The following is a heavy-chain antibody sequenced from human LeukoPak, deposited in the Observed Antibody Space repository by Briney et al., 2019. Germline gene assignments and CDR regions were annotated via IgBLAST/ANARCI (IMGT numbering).Heavy chain of an antibody. V-gene: IGHV3-66*01. D-gene: IGHD2-15*01. CDR3: ARDRGVRAVVAATLLYYYGMDV. CDR1: GFTVSSNY. CDR2: IYSGGST. J-gene: IGHJ6*02. Sequence: GGSLRLSCAASGFTVSSNYMSWVRQAPGKGLEWVSVIYSGGSTYYADSVKGRFTISRDNSKNTLYLQMNSLRAEDTAVYYCARDRGVRAVVAATLLYYYGMDVWGQGTTVTVSS.